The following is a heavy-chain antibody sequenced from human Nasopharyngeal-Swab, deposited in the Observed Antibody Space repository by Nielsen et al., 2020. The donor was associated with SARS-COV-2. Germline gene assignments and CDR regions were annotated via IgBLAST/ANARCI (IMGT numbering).Heavy chain of an antibody. J-gene: IGHJ6*02. Sequence: SETLSLTCNVSGGSISSGGYYWSWIRQDPGKGLEWIGYIYYSGTSYYNPSLESRLSISVDVSKNLFSLRLSSVTAADTAVYYCARTPTSHYYYGVDVWGQGTTVTVSS. CDR3: ARTPTSHYYYGVDV. V-gene: IGHV4-31*03. CDR2: IYYSGTS. CDR1: GGSISSGGYY.